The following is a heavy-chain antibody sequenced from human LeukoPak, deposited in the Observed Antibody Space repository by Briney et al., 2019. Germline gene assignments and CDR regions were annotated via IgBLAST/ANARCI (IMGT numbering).Heavy chain of an antibody. Sequence: SQTLSLTCTVSGGSISSGSYYWSWIRQPAGKGLEWIGRIYTSGSTNYNPSLKGRVTISVDTSKNQFSLKLSSVTAADPAVYYCARLFAVGRHHDVWSGFSYYYYYYMDVWGKGTTVTVSS. J-gene: IGHJ6*03. CDR3: ARLFAVGRHHDVWSGFSYYYYYYMDV. CDR2: IYTSGST. V-gene: IGHV4-61*02. CDR1: GGSISSGSYY. D-gene: IGHD3-3*01.